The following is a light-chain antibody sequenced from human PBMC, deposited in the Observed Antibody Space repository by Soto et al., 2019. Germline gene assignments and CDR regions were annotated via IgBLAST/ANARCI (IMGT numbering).Light chain of an antibody. V-gene: IGKV3-20*01. CDR1: ESVSSTS. Sequence: EIVWTQSPGTLSLSPGERATLSCRASESVSSTSLAWYQQKPGQAPRLLMYGVSSRATGIPDRFSGSGSGTDFTLTINRLEPEDFAVYFCQQYDNSVWTFGQGTKV. J-gene: IGKJ1*01. CDR2: GVS. CDR3: QQYDNSVWT.